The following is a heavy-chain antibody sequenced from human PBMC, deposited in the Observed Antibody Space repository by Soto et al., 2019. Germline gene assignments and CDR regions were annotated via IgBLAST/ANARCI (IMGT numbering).Heavy chain of an antibody. CDR1: GFTFSSYG. CDR3: AKELHSTSGSPFYY. J-gene: IGHJ4*02. Sequence: QVQLVESGGGVVQPGRSLRLSCAASGFTFSSYGMHWVRQAPGKGLEWVAVISYDGSNKYYADSVKGRFTISRDNYKNTLYLQMNSLRAEDTAVYYCAKELHSTSGSPFYYWGQGTLVTVSS. V-gene: IGHV3-30*18. D-gene: IGHD3-10*01. CDR2: ISYDGSNK.